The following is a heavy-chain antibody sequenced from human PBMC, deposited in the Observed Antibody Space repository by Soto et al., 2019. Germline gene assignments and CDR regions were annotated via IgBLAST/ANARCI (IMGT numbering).Heavy chain of an antibody. CDR2: IIPIFGSP. D-gene: IGHD6-13*01. V-gene: IGHV1-69*01. CDR3: VKDESINWYSGHFRH. Sequence: QVQLVQSGAEVKKPGSSVRVSCKASGGTLRSHAINWVRQAPGQGLEWMGGIIPIFGSPYYAQKFQGRVTITADESSITAYMELSSLRSEDTAVYYCVKDESINWYSGHFRHWGQGTLVTVSS. CDR1: GGTLRSHA. J-gene: IGHJ1*01.